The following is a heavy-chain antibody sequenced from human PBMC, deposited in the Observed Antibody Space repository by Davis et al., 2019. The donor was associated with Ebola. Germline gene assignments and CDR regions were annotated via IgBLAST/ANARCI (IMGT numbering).Heavy chain of an antibody. Sequence: PGGSLRLSCAASGFTFSSYAMSWVRQAPGKGLEWVSAISGSGGSTYYADSVKGRFTISRDNSKNTLYLQMNSLRAEDTAVYYCAKDPLYYYDSSGYGVDYWGQGTLVTVSS. J-gene: IGHJ4*02. CDR2: ISGSGGST. D-gene: IGHD3-22*01. V-gene: IGHV3-23*01. CDR3: AKDPLYYYDSSGYGVDY. CDR1: GFTFSSYA.